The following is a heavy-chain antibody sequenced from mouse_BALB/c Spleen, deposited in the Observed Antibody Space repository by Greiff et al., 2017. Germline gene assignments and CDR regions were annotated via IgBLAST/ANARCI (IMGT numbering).Heavy chain of an antibody. CDR1: GYAFSSYW. J-gene: IGHJ4*01. D-gene: IGHD3-1*01. Sequence: VNVVESGAELVRPGSSVKISCKASGYAFSSYWMNWVKQRPGQGLEWIGQIYPGDGDTNYNGKFKGKATLTADKSSSTAYMQLSSLTSEDSAVYFCARSGYYRYYAMDYWGQGTSVTVSS. CDR3: ARSGYYRYYAMDY. V-gene: IGHV1-80*01. CDR2: IYPGDGDT.